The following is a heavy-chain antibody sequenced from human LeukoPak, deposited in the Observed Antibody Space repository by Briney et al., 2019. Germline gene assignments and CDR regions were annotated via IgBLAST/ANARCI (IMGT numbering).Heavy chain of an antibody. CDR3: ARHGPSGMDV. CDR2: IYYSGST. D-gene: IGHD5-24*01. V-gene: IGHV4-59*01. J-gene: IGHJ6*02. Sequence: SETLSLTCTASGGSISSFYWSWIRQPPGKGLEWIGYIYYSGSTNYNPSLKSRVTISVDTSKNQFSLKLSSVTAADTAVYYCARHGPSGMDVWGQGTTVTVSS. CDR1: GGSISSFY.